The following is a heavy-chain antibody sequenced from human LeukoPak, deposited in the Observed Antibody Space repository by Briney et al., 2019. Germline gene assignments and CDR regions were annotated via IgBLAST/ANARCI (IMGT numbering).Heavy chain of an antibody. J-gene: IGHJ6*02. CDR1: GGSFSGYY. V-gene: IGHV4-34*01. D-gene: IGHD1-14*01. CDR2: INHSGST. CDR3: ARGHRGYYYYYGMDV. Sequence: PSETLSLTCAVYGGSFSGYYWSWIRQPPGKGLEWIEEINHSGSTNYNPSLKSRVTISVDTSKNQFSLKLSSVTAADTAVYYCARGHRGYYYYYGMDVWGQGTTVTVSS.